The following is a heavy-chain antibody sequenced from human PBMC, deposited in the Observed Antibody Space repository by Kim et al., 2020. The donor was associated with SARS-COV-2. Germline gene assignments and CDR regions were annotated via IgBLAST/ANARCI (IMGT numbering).Heavy chain of an antibody. CDR3: ASNVLLWFGDRGGMDV. D-gene: IGHD3-10*01. J-gene: IGHJ6*02. Sequence: SLKSRVTISVDTSKNQFSLKLSSVTAADTAVYYCASNVLLWFGDRGGMDVWGQGTTVTVSS. V-gene: IGHV4-39*01.